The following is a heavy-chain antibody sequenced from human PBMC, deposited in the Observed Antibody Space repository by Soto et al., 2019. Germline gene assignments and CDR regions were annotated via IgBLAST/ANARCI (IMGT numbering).Heavy chain of an antibody. V-gene: IGHV4-59*01. CDR3: ARGVGSSPPRY. Sequence: PSETLSLTCTISGGSTSVYYWSWIRQPPGQALEWIGYIYDSGSPYYNPSLRSRVIISADTSKNQISLKLTSATAADTAVYYCARGVGSSPPRYWGRGTLVTVSS. D-gene: IGHD1-26*01. CDR2: IYDSGSP. J-gene: IGHJ4*02. CDR1: GGSTSVYY.